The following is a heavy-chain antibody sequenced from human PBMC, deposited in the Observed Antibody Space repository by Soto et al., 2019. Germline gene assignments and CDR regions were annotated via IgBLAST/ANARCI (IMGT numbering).Heavy chain of an antibody. CDR1: GYTFTTYG. CDR2: INTPNGNT. V-gene: IGHV1-18*01. CDR3: TREGSAPYYYYGMDA. D-gene: IGHD3-10*01. J-gene: IGHJ6*02. Sequence: QVQLEQSAPEVKKPGASVKVSCKASGYTFTTYGISWVRQAPGQGLEWLGWINTPNGNTNYAQNLQGRVIMTADTSXXTAFMELRSLRSDDPAIYYCTREGSAPYYYYGMDAWGQGTTVTVSS.